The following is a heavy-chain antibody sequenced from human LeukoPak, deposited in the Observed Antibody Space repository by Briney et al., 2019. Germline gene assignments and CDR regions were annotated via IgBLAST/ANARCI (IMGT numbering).Heavy chain of an antibody. J-gene: IGHJ4*02. D-gene: IGHD3-16*01. CDR2: ISSSSSYI. CDR1: GFTFSSYS. Sequence: PGGSLRLSCAASGFTFSSYSMNWVRQAPGKGLEWVSSISSSSSYIYYADSVKGRFTISRDNAKNLLYLQMNSLGAEDTAVYYCARVLGYYFDYWGQGTLVTVSS. V-gene: IGHV3-21*01. CDR3: ARVLGYYFDY.